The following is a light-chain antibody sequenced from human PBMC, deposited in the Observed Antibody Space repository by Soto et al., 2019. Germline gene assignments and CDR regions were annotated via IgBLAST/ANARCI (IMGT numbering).Light chain of an antibody. CDR2: GAS. CDR1: QSVSSS. J-gene: IGKJ4*01. Sequence: EIVMTQSPATLSVSPGERATLSCRASQSVSSSLAWYQQKPGQAPRLLIYGASTGATGIPARFSGSGSGTDCSLTISSLQSEDFAVYYCLQYHHWPLTFGGGTKVEIK. CDR3: LQYHHWPLT. V-gene: IGKV3-15*01.